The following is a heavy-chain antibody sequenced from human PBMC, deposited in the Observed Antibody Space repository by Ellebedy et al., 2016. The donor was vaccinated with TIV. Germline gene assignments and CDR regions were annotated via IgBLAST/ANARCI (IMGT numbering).Heavy chain of an antibody. Sequence: SVKVSXXASGGTFSSYAISWVRQAPGQGLEWMGGIIPIFGTANYAQKFQGRVTITADESTSTAYMELSSLRSEDTAVYYCGKEVGYCSSTSCQVRLIRDYYYGMDVWGQGTTVTVSS. CDR2: IIPIFGTA. CDR1: GGTFSSYA. D-gene: IGHD2-2*01. J-gene: IGHJ6*02. CDR3: GKEVGYCSSTSCQVRLIRDYYYGMDV. V-gene: IGHV1-69*13.